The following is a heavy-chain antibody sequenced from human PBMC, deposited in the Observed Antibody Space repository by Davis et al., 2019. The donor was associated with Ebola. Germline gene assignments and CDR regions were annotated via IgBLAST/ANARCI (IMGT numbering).Heavy chain of an antibody. CDR1: GFTFSGYG. J-gene: IGHJ3*02. CDR2: IRYDESNK. V-gene: IGHV3-30*02. Sequence: GESLKISCAASGFTFSGYGMHWVRQAPGKGPEWVAFIRYDESNKYYADSVKGRFTISRDNSKNTVNLQMTSLRPEDTAVYFCARDFYSGSYYPLDAFAMWGQGTMVTVSS. D-gene: IGHD1-26*01. CDR3: ARDFYSGSYYPLDAFAM.